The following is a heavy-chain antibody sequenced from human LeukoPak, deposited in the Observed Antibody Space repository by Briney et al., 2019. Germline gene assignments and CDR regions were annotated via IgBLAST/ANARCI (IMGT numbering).Heavy chain of an antibody. J-gene: IGHJ4*02. CDR2: INPNSGGT. V-gene: IGHV1-2*02. Sequence: ASVKVSCKASGYTFTGYYMHWVRQAPGQGLEWMGWINPNSGGTNYAQKFQGRVTMTRDTSISTAYMELSRLRSDDTAVYYCARAPYYYGSGSYAFDYWGQGALVTVPS. CDR1: GYTFTGYY. D-gene: IGHD3-10*01. CDR3: ARAPYYYGSGSYAFDY.